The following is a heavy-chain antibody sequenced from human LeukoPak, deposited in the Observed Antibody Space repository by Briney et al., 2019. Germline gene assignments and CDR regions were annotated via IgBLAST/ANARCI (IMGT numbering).Heavy chain of an antibody. CDR1: GGSISSYY. D-gene: IGHD3-10*01. CDR3: ARGRGSTGAVKYYFDY. J-gene: IGHJ4*02. CDR2: IYTSGST. V-gene: IGHV4-4*07. Sequence: PSETLSLTCTVSGGSISSYYWSWIRQPAGKGLEWIGLIYTSGSTNYNPSLKSRVTMSVDTSKNQFSLKLSSVTAADTAVYYCARGRGSTGAVKYYFDYWGQGTLVTVSS.